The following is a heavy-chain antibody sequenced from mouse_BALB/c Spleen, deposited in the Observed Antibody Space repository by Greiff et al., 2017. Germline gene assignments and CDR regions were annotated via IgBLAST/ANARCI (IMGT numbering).Heavy chain of an antibody. V-gene: IGHV5-9*03. CDR3: ARTSNYGFDY. J-gene: IGHJ2*01. D-gene: IGHD1-1*02. CDR2: ISSGGGNT. Sequence: EVMLVESGGGLVQPGGSLKLSCAASGFTFSSYTMSWVRQTPEKRLEWVATISSGGGNTYYPDSVKGRFTISRDNAKNNLYLQMSSLRSEDTALYYCARTSNYGFDYWGQGTTLTVSS. CDR1: GFTFSSYT.